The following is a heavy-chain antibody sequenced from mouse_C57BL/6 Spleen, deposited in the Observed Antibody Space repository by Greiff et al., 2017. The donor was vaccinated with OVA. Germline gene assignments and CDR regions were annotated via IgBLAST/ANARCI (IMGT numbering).Heavy chain of an antibody. CDR1: GYTFTDYN. D-gene: IGHD1-1*01. V-gene: IGHV1-22*01. Sequence: EVQLQQSGPELVKPGASVKMSCKASGYTFTDYNMHWVKQSHGKSLEWIGYINPNNGGTSYNQKFKGKATLPVNTSSSTAYMELRSLTSEESAVYDGASDYGSSPRFAYWGQGTLVTVSA. J-gene: IGHJ3*01. CDR3: ASDYGSSPRFAY. CDR2: INPNNGGT.